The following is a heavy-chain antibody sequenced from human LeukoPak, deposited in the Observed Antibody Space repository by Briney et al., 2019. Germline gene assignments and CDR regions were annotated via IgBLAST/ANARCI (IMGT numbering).Heavy chain of an antibody. Sequence: GGSLRLSCAASGLTFSSHWMHWVRQAPGKGLEYVSAISSNGGSTYYADSVKGRFTISRDNSKNTLYLQMSSLRAEDTAVYYCVKAHWAVCGADYWGQGTLVTVSS. CDR2: ISSNGGST. CDR1: GLTFSSHW. J-gene: IGHJ4*02. CDR3: VKAHWAVCGADY. D-gene: IGHD2-8*01. V-gene: IGHV3-64D*06.